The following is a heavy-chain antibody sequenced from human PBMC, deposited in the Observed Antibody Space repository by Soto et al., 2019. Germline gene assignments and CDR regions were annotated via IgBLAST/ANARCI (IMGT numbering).Heavy chain of an antibody. CDR2: ISSSGKTI. CDR1: VFTFSSYE. V-gene: IGHV3-48*03. D-gene: IGHD2-21*02. Sequence: SLRLSCSASVFTFSSYEMNWFRQAPGKGLEWVSYISSSGKTIYYADSVKGRFTISRDNAKNSLYLQMNSLRAEDTAVYYCARGSVVTAIPVYYWGQGTLVTVSS. CDR3: ARGSVVTAIPVYY. J-gene: IGHJ4*02.